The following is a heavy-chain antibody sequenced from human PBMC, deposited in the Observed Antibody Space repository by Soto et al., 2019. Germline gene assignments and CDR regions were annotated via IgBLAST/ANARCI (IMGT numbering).Heavy chain of an antibody. D-gene: IGHD3-22*01. Sequence: EVQLSDSGGGSVQPGASMSLSCAASGFTFKTYTMNWVRQPPGQGLEWVSAIIGSGTDTYYADSVKGRFTITRDNSKNTLYLLMNSLRAEDTAVYYCANGSSGHYYSFDYCGQGTLVTFAS. CDR3: ANGSSGHYYSFDY. V-gene: IGHV3-23*01. J-gene: IGHJ4*02. CDR1: GFTFKTYT. CDR2: IIGSGTDT.